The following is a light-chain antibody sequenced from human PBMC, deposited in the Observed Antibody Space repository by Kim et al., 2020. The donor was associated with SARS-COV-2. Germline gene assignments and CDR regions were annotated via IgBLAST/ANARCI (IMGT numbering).Light chain of an antibody. CDR1: SLRSYY. CDR2: VRN. CDR3: QSRDTGGRVM. V-gene: IGLV3-19*01. Sequence: SSELTQDPVVSVALGQTVRITCQGDSLRSYYASWYQQKPRQAPVLVIYVRNNRPSGIPDRFSGSASGNTASLTISGAQAEDEADFYCQSRDTGGRVMFGGGTQLTVL. J-gene: IGLJ3*02.